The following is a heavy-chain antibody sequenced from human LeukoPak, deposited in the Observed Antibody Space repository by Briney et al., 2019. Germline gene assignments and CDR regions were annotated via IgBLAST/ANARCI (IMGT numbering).Heavy chain of an antibody. CDR3: ARETVDTAMVDYGMDV. CDR2: IYTSGST. J-gene: IGHJ6*02. D-gene: IGHD5-18*01. CDR1: GGSISSYY. Sequence: KPSETLSLTCTVSGGSISSYYWSWIRQPAGKGLEWIGRIYTSGSTNYNPSLKSRVTMSVDTSKNQFSLKLSSVTAADTAVYYCARETVDTAMVDYGMDVWGQGTTVTVSS. V-gene: IGHV4-4*07.